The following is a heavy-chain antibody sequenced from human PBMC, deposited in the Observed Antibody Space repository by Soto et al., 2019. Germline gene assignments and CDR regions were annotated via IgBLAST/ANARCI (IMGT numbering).Heavy chain of an antibody. J-gene: IGHJ6*02. D-gene: IGHD6-13*01. CDR2: IYYSGST. CDR3: ASQQLVHYYYGMDV. CDR1: GGSISSSSYY. Sequence: QLQLQESGPGLVKPSETLSLTCTVSGGSISSSSYYWGWIRQPPGKGLEWIGSIYYSGSTYYNPSLKSRGTISVDTSKHQFSLQLSSVTAADTAVYYCASQQLVHYYYGMDVWGQGTTVTVSS. V-gene: IGHV4-39*01.